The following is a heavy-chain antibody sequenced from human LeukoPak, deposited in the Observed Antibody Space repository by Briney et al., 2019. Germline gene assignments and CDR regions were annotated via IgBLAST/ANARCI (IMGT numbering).Heavy chain of an antibody. J-gene: IGHJ3*02. CDR1: GGSISSGSYY. Sequence: SETLSLTCTVSGGSISSGSYYWSWIRQPAGKGLEWIGRIYTSGGTNCNPSLESRVTILIDTPKNQFSLRLSSVTAADTAVYYCARSYSSSWYSSFDIWGHGTMVTVSS. D-gene: IGHD6-13*01. CDR3: ARSYSSSWYSSFDI. CDR2: IYTSGGT. V-gene: IGHV4-61*02.